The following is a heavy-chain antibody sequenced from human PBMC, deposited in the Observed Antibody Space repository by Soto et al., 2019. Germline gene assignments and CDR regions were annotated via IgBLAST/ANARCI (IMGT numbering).Heavy chain of an antibody. Sequence: ASAKVSCKASGYTFTSYGITWVRQAPGQGLEWMGWISAYNGNTNYAQKLQGRVTMTTDTSTSTAYMELRSLRSDDTAVYYCAREGPTAGYLSYYYYGMDVWGQGTTVTVSS. CDR2: ISAYNGNT. J-gene: IGHJ6*02. CDR1: GYTFTSYG. D-gene: IGHD1-1*01. CDR3: AREGPTAGYLSYYYYGMDV. V-gene: IGHV1-18*04.